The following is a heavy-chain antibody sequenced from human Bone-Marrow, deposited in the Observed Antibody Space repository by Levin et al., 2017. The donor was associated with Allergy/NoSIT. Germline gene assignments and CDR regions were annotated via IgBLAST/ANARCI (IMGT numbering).Heavy chain of an antibody. CDR2: IYYDGRT. CDR3: ARGDWHSLTFNY. Sequence: SETLSLTCTVSGGSISSYQWNWIRQSPGKGLEWIGYIYYDGRTNYNPSLTSRATISVDTSKNQFALSLRSVTAADTAVYYCARGDWHSLTFNYWGQGTLVPVSS. J-gene: IGHJ4*02. V-gene: IGHV4-59*08. CDR1: GGSISSYQ. D-gene: IGHD3/OR15-3a*01.